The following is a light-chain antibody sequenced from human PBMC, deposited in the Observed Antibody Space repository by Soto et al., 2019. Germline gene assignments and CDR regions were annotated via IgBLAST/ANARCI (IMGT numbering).Light chain of an antibody. CDR2: GAS. Sequence: ILIAQSPTPLFLAPGGRSPLSRRASPSISDTLAWYQQKPGQAPRLLIYGASKRATGFPARFSGSGSGTDFTLTISSLQSEDFAVYYCQQYNNWPWTFGQGTKL. CDR3: QQYNNWPWT. CDR1: PSISDT. V-gene: IGKV3-15*01. J-gene: IGKJ1*01.